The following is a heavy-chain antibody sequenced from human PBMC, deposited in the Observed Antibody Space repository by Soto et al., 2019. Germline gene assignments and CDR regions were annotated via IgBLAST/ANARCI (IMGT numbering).Heavy chain of an antibody. D-gene: IGHD2-21*02. V-gene: IGHV1-3*01. CDR2: INAGNGNT. J-gene: IGHJ4*02. CDR3: ARSFVVVTDFDY. Sequence: VTSVKVSCKASGYIFSSYGISWVRQAPGQRLEWMGWINAGNGNTKYSQKFQGRVTITRDTSANTAYMELSSLRSEDTAVYYCARSFVVVTDFDYWGQGTLVTVSS. CDR1: GYIFSSYG.